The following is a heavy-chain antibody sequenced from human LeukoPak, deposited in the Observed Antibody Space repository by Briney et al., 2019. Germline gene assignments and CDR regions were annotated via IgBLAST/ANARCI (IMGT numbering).Heavy chain of an antibody. CDR3: ARDGGYDFWSGYQNWFDP. V-gene: IGHV1-3*01. CDR2: INAGNGNT. J-gene: IGHJ5*02. D-gene: IGHD3-3*01. CDR1: GYTFTSYA. Sequence: GASVKVSCKASGYTFTSYAMHWVRQAPGQRLEWMGWINAGNGNTKYSQKFQGRVTITRDTSASTAYMELSSLRSEDTAVYYCARDGGYDFWSGYQNWFDPWGQGTLFTVSS.